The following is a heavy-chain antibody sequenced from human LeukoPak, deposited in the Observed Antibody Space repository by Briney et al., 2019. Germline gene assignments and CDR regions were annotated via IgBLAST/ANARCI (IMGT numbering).Heavy chain of an antibody. J-gene: IGHJ4*02. D-gene: IGHD3-22*01. CDR3: ARKMRPLYSDSSASDF. Sequence: PSETLSLTCAVYGGSFSGYYWSWLRQPPGKGLEWIGEINHSGSTNYNPSLKSRVTISVDTSKNQFYLKLSSVTAADTGVYFCARKMRPLYSDSSASDFWGQGTLVTVAS. CDR2: INHSGST. CDR1: GGSFSGYY. V-gene: IGHV4-34*01.